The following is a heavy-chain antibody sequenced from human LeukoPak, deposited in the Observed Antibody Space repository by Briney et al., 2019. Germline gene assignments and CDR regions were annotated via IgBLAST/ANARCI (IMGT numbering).Heavy chain of an antibody. J-gene: IGHJ4*02. V-gene: IGHV3-7*03. Sequence: GGSLRLSCAASGFTFSSYWMSWVRQAPGKGLEWVANIKQDGSEKYYVDSVKGRFTISRDNAKNSLYLQMNSLRAEDTAVYYCAKKRYYDSSGSNAMDYWGQGTLVTVSS. D-gene: IGHD3-22*01. CDR2: IKQDGSEK. CDR3: AKKRYYDSSGSNAMDY. CDR1: GFTFSSYW.